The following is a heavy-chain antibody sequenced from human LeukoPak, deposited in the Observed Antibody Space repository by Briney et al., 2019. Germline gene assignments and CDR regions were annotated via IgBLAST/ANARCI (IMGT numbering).Heavy chain of an antibody. CDR3: ANNHGYSYWDYYFDY. Sequence: GGSLRLSCAASGFTFSSYAMSWVRQAPGKGLEWVSAISGSGGSTYYADSVKGRFTISRDNSKNTLYLQMNSLRAEDTAVYCCANNHGYSYWDYYFDYWGQGTLVTVSS. CDR1: GFTFSSYA. D-gene: IGHD5-18*01. J-gene: IGHJ4*02. V-gene: IGHV3-23*01. CDR2: ISGSGGST.